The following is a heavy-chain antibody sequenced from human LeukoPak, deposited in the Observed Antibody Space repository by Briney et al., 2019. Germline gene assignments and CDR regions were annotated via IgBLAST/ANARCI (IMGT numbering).Heavy chain of an antibody. Sequence: GGSLRLSCAASGFTFSSYAMHWVRQAPGKGLEWVSVIYSGGSTYYADSVKDRFAISRDNSKNTVYLQMNSLRAEDTAVYYCARDRYWGAGFDPWGQGTLVTVSS. D-gene: IGHD2-8*02. CDR1: GFTFSSYA. CDR2: IYSGGST. V-gene: IGHV3-66*01. CDR3: ARDRYWGAGFDP. J-gene: IGHJ5*02.